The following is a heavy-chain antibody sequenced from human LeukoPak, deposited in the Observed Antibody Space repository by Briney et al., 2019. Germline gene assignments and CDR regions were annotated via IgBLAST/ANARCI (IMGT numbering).Heavy chain of an antibody. CDR3: ARWDY. J-gene: IGHJ4*02. V-gene: IGHV3-48*04. CDR2: ISSSGNSI. CDR1: GFTFSSYW. Sequence: GGSLRLSCAASGFTFSSYWMHWVRQAPGKGLEWVSYISSSGNSIYYADSVKGRFTISRDNAKNSLYLQMNSLRAEDTAVYYCARWDYWGQGTLVTVSS.